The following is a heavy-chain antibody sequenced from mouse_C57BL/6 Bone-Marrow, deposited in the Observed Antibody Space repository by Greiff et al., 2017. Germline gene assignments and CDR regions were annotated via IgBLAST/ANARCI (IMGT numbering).Heavy chain of an antibody. Sequence: QVQLQQPGAELVMPGASVKLSCKASGYTFTSYWMHWVKQRPGQGLAWIGEIDPSDSSTNYNQKFKGKSTLTVDKTSSTAYMQLSSLTSEDSAVYYCAREEYYGRDYAMYYWGQGTSVTVSS. CDR3: AREEYYGRDYAMYY. CDR2: IDPSDSST. J-gene: IGHJ4*01. V-gene: IGHV1-69*01. D-gene: IGHD1-1*01. CDR1: GYTFTSYW.